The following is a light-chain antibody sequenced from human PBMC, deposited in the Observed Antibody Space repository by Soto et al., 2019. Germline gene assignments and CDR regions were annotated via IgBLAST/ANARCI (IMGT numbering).Light chain of an antibody. Sequence: QSVLTQPPSVSGAPGQRVTISCTGSSSNIGTDYDVHWYQQLPGTAPKLLIYGNTHRPSGVPDRFSASKSATSASLAITGLQTEDEADYYCQSYDSALSLVVFGGGTKLTVL. V-gene: IGLV1-40*01. CDR3: QSYDSALSLVV. J-gene: IGLJ2*01. CDR2: GNT. CDR1: SSNIGTDYD.